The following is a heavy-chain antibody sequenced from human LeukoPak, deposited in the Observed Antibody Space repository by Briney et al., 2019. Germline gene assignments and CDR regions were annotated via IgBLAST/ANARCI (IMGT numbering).Heavy chain of an antibody. CDR3: AREGDIVVVPAATPYAFDI. CDR2: ISSSSSTI. J-gene: IGHJ3*02. D-gene: IGHD2-2*01. CDR1: GFTFSSYS. V-gene: IGHV3-48*04. Sequence: GGSLRLSCAASGFTFSSYSMNWVRQAPGKGLEWVSYISSSSSTIYYADSVKGRFTISRDNAKNSLYLQMNSLRAEDTAVYYCAREGDIVVVPAATPYAFDIWGQGTMVTVSS.